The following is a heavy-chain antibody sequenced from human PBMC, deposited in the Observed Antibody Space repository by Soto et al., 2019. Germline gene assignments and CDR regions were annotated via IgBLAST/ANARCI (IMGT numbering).Heavy chain of an antibody. D-gene: IGHD4-17*01. CDR1: GYTFTSYD. CDR2: MNPNSGNT. J-gene: IGHJ4*02. V-gene: IGHV1-8*01. CDR3: ASLMTTGWKVDY. Sequence: ASVKVSCKASGYTFTSYDINWVRQATGQGLEWMGWMNPNSGNTGYAQKFQGRVTMTRNTSISTAYMELSSLRSEDTAVYYCASLMTTGWKVDYWGQGTLVTVSS.